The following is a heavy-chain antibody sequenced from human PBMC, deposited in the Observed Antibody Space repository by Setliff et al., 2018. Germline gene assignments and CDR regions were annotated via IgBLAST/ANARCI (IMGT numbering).Heavy chain of an antibody. CDR1: GYTFTSYY. J-gene: IGHJ3*02. CDR2: INPSGGNT. V-gene: IGHV1-46*01. D-gene: IGHD3-22*01. CDR3: ARERTPTYYYDSSGYYFNDAFDI. Sequence: ASVKVSCKASGYTFTSYYMHWVRQAPGQGLEWMGIINPSGGNTSYAQKFQGRVTMTRDTSTSTVYMELSSLRSEDTAVYYCARERTPTYYYDSSGYYFNDAFDIWGQGTMVTVSS.